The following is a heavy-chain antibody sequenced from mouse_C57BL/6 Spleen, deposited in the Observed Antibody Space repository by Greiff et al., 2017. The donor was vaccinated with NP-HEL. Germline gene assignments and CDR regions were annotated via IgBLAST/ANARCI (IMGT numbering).Heavy chain of an antibody. J-gene: IGHJ1*03. CDR3: ATITTVVPWYFDV. CDR2: IYPGDGDT. D-gene: IGHD1-1*01. V-gene: IGHV1-82*01. CDR1: GYAFSSSW. Sequence: QVQLQQSGPELVKPGASVKISCKASGYAFSSSWMNWVKQRPGKGLEWIGRIYPGDGDTNYNGKFKGKATLTADKSSSTAYMPLSSLTSEDSAVYFCATITTVVPWYFDVWGTGTTVTVSS.